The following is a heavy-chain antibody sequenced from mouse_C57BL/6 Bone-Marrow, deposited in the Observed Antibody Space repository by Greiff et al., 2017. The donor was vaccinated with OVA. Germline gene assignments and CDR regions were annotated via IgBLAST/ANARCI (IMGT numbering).Heavy chain of an antibody. CDR2: INYDGSST. J-gene: IGHJ4*01. CDR1: GFTFSDYY. D-gene: IGHD1-1*01. Sequence: EVMLVESEGGLVQPGSSMKLSCTASGFTFSDYYMAWVRQVPEKGLEWVANINYDGSSTYYLDSLKGRFIISRDNAKNILYLQMSSLKSEDTATYYCARTYYGSSYDAMDYWGQGTSVTVSS. V-gene: IGHV5-16*01. CDR3: ARTYYGSSYDAMDY.